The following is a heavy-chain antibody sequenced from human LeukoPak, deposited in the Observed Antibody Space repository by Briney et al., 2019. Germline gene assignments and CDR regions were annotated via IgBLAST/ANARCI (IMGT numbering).Heavy chain of an antibody. Sequence: PGGSLRLSCAASEFTFDDYAMHWVRQAPGKGLEWVSGISWNSGRIGYADSVKGRFTISRDNAKNSLYLQLNSLRAEDTALYYCAKGPGYSYEYYFDYWGQGTLVTVSS. CDR2: ISWNSGRI. D-gene: IGHD5-18*01. J-gene: IGHJ4*02. CDR1: EFTFDDYA. CDR3: AKGPGYSYEYYFDY. V-gene: IGHV3-9*01.